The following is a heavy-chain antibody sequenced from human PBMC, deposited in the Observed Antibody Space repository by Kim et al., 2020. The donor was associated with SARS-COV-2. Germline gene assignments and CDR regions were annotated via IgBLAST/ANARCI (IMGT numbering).Heavy chain of an antibody. CDR1: GGSISSSSYY. CDR3: AGDLGGYSGYDYYYYGMDV. V-gene: IGHV4-39*01. J-gene: IGHJ6*02. CDR2: IYYSGST. Sequence: SETLSLTCTVSGGSISSSSYYWGWIRQPPGKGLEWIGSIYYSGSTYYNPSLKSRVTISVDTSKNQFSLKLSSVTAADTAVYYCAGDLGGYSGYDYYYYGMDVWGQGTTVTVSS. D-gene: IGHD5-12*01.